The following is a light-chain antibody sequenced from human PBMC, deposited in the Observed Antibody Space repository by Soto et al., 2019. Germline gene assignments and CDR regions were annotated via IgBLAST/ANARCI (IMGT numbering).Light chain of an antibody. CDR1: RDIGSD. CDR2: DAS. J-gene: IGKJ5*01. V-gene: IGKV1-33*01. CDR3: QQYENLPT. Sequence: QMTQSPSSLSASVVDRITITCRASRDIGSDLNWYQQKPGRAPKLLIYDASNLEAGVPSRFRGSGSGTDFTFTISRLQPEDIATYYCQQYENLPTFGQGTRLEIK.